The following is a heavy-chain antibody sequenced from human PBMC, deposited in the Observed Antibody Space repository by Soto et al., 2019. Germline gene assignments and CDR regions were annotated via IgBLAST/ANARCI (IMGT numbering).Heavy chain of an antibody. J-gene: IGHJ4*02. V-gene: IGHV4-30-4*01. CDR2: IYYSGST. CDR1: GGSISSGDYY. D-gene: IGHD3-22*01. Sequence: LCGGSISSGDYYWSWIRQPPGKGLEWIGYIYYSGSTYYNPSLKSRVTISVDTSKNQFSLKLSSVTAADTAVYYCARDPYDSSGYFDWGQGTLVTVSS. CDR3: ARDPYDSSGYFD.